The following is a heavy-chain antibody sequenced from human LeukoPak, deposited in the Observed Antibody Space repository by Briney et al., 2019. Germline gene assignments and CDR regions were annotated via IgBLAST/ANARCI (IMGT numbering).Heavy chain of an antibody. V-gene: IGHV1-8*03. D-gene: IGHD3-3*01. CDR1: GYTFTSYD. Sequence: ASVKVSCKASGYTFTSYDINWVRQATGQGLEWMGWMNPNSGKTGYAQKFQGRVTITRNTSISTAYMELSSLRSEDTAVYYCARGSYDFWSGYYTGSRGYYFDYWGQGTLVTVSS. J-gene: IGHJ4*02. CDR3: ARGSYDFWSGYYTGSRGYYFDY. CDR2: MNPNSGKT.